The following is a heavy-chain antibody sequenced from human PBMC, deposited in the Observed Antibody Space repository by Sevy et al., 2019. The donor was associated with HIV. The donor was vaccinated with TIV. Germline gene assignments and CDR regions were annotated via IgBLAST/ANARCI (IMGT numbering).Heavy chain of an antibody. Sequence: GGSLRLSCAASGFTFSSYAMSWVRQAPGKGLEWVSGISGSGGSTYSADSVKGRFTISRDNSKNTLYMQMNSLRAEDTAVYYCAKGDWYFDLWGRCTLVTVSS. CDR1: GFTFSSYA. CDR2: ISGSGGST. V-gene: IGHV3-23*01. J-gene: IGHJ2*01. CDR3: AKGDWYFDL.